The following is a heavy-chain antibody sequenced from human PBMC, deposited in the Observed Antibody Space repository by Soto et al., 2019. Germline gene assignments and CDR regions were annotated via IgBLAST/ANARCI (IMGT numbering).Heavy chain of an antibody. CDR2: MNPKCGNT. J-gene: IGHJ4*02. CDR1: GYTFTNYD. V-gene: IGHV1-8*01. CDR3: VRVYGEIDY. D-gene: IGHD4-17*01. Sequence: QVQLVQSGAEVKKPGASVKVSCKASGYTFTNYDINWVRQATGQGLEWMGWMNPKCGNTGYAQQFHGRVVMNRGTSISTAYMELSSLRSGDKAVYYCVRVYGEIDYWGQGTLVTVSS.